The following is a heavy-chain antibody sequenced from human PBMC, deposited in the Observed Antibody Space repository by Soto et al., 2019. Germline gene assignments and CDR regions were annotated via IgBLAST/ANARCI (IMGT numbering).Heavy chain of an antibody. V-gene: IGHV1-18*01. Sequence: QVQLVQSGPEMKKPGASVKVSCKASGYSFTSSAISWLRQAPGQGLEWMGWISGYRGNTNYAQKFQGRVTLTTDTDTTTAYLELRSPTSDETAVYYCASAPDLYDSSADMDYWGQGTLVTVPP. CDR1: GYSFTSSA. J-gene: IGHJ4*02. D-gene: IGHD3-22*01. CDR2: ISGYRGNT. CDR3: ASAPDLYDSSADMDY.